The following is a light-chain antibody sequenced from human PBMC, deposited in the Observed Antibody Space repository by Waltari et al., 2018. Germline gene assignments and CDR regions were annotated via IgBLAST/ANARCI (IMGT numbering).Light chain of an antibody. V-gene: IGLV5-45*02. Sequence: QAVLTQPSSLSASPGASASLTCTLGSGINVGTYRIYWYQTKPGSPPQYLLRYKSDSNKQQGSGVPSRFSGSTDASANAGILLISGLQSEDEADYYCSIWHSGAWVFGGGTKVTVL. J-gene: IGLJ3*02. CDR2: YKSDSNK. CDR1: SGINVGTYR. CDR3: SIWHSGAWV.